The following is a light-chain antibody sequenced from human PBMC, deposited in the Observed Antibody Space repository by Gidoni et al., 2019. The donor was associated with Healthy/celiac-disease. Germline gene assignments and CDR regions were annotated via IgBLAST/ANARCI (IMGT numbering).Light chain of an antibody. J-gene: IGLJ2*01. CDR1: RSNIGSNT. CDR3: AAWDDSLNGPV. V-gene: IGLV1-44*01. Sequence: QSVLTQPPSASGTPGQSVTISFSGRRSNIGSNTVNCYQQLPGTAPKLLIYSNNQRPSGVPDRFSGSKSGTSASLAISGLQSEDEADYYCAAWDDSLNGPVFGGGTKLTVL. CDR2: SNN.